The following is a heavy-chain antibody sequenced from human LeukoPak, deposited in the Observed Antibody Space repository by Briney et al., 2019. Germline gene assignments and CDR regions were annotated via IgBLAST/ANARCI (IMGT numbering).Heavy chain of an antibody. CDR3: ARDLRGYSYETK. J-gene: IGHJ4*02. CDR2: INPNSGGT. D-gene: IGHD5-18*01. V-gene: IGHV1-2*02. CDR1: GYTFTGYY. Sequence: ASVKVSCKASGYTFTGYYMHWVRQAPGQGLEWMGWINPNSGGTNYAQKFQGRVTMTRDTSISTAYMELSRLRSDDTAVHYCARDLRGYSYETKWGQGTLVTVSS.